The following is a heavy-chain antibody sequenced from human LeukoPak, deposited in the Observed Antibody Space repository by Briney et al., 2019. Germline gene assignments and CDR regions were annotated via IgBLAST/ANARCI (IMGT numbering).Heavy chain of an antibody. J-gene: IGHJ4*02. CDR1: GFTFSSYG. Sequence: GGSLRLSCAASGFTFSSYGMHWVRQAPGKGLEWVAVIWYDGSNTYYRDSVKGRFTISRDNSKNTLYLQMNSLRAEDTAVYYCAKGLTRRYLDYWGQGALVTVSS. D-gene: IGHD3-9*01. CDR2: IWYDGSNT. CDR3: AKGLTRRYLDY. V-gene: IGHV3-33*06.